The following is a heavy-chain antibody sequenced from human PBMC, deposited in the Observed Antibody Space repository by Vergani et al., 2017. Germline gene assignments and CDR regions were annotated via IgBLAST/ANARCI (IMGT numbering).Heavy chain of an antibody. CDR3: ARRYCSGGSCYQNWFDP. J-gene: IGHJ5*02. CDR1: GYTFTSYG. Sequence: QVQLVQSGAEVKKPGASVKVSCKASGYTFTSYGISWVRQAPGQGLEWMGWISAYNGNTNYAQKLQGRFTMTTDTSTSPAYMELRSLRSDDTAVYYCARRYCSGGSCYQNWFDPWGQGTLVTVSS. CDR2: ISAYNGNT. V-gene: IGHV1-18*01. D-gene: IGHD2-15*01.